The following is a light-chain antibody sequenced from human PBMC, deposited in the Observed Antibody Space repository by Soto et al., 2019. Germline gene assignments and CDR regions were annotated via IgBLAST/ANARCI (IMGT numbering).Light chain of an antibody. V-gene: IGKV3-20*01. CDR2: GAS. J-gene: IGKJ5*01. CDR3: QQYGGTPPIT. Sequence: EIVLTQSPGKMSLSPLERATLSFRASQKISSRYLAWYLQKPGQAPRFLIYGASSRATGIPDRFSGSGSGTDFTLTISRLEPEDFAVYYCQQYGGTPPITFGQGTRLEIK. CDR1: QKISSRY.